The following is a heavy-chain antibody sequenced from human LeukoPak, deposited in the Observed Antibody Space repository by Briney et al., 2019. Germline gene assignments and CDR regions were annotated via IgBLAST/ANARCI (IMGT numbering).Heavy chain of an antibody. CDR3: ARVDGSGSYYNDEGSDY. J-gene: IGHJ4*02. V-gene: IGHV1-2*06. D-gene: IGHD3-10*01. CDR1: GYTFTGYY. CDR2: INPNSGGT. Sequence: ASVKVSCKASGYTFTGYYMHWVRQAPGQGLEWMGRINPNSGGTNYAQKFQGRVTMTRDTSISTAYMELSRLRSDDTAVYYCARVDGSGSYYNDEGSDYWGQGTLVTVSS.